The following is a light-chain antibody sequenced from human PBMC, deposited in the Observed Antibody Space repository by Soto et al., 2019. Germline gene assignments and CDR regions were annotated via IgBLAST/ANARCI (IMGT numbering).Light chain of an antibody. J-gene: IGKJ1*01. CDR3: QQYYSTPRT. Sequence: DIVVTQSPESLAVSLGERATNSCKSSQSDLYSSNNKNYLSWYQQKPGQPPKLLIYWASTRESGVPDRFSGSGSGTDFTLTISSLQAEDVAVYYCQQYYSTPRTFGQGTKVEIK. CDR1: QSDLYSSNNKNY. CDR2: WAS. V-gene: IGKV4-1*01.